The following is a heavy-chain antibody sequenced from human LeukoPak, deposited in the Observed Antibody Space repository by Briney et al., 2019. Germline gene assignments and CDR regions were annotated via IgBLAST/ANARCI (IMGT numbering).Heavy chain of an antibody. V-gene: IGHV3-23*01. D-gene: IGHD2-2*01. CDR3: AKGSSASRPYYFDY. J-gene: IGHJ4*02. CDR1: GFTFSTYA. Sequence: GGSLRLSCAASGFTFSTYAMSWVRQAAGKGLEWVSLISGSGGGTYYADSVKGRFTISRDNSKNTLYLQMNSLRAEDTAVYYCAKGSSASRPYYFDYWGQGTLVTVSS. CDR2: ISGSGGGT.